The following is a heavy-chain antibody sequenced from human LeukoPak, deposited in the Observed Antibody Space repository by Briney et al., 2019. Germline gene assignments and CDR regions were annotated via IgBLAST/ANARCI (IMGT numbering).Heavy chain of an antibody. Sequence: GGSLRLSCAASGFTFSSYWMSWVRQAPGKGLEWVANIKQDGSEKYYVDSVKGRFTISRDNAKNSLYLQMNSLRAEDTAVYYCAREESLLWFGELSDNWFDPWGQGTLVTVSS. CDR1: GFTFSSYW. J-gene: IGHJ5*02. V-gene: IGHV3-7*01. CDR2: IKQDGSEK. D-gene: IGHD3-10*01. CDR3: AREESLLWFGELSDNWFDP.